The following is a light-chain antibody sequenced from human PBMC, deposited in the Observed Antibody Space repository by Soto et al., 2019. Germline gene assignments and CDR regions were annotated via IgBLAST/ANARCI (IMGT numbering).Light chain of an antibody. CDR2: GAS. V-gene: IGKV3-15*01. CDR3: QQYNNWPRT. CDR1: QSVSSN. Sequence: EIVMTQSPATLSVSPGERATLSCRASQSVSSNLAWYQQKPGQAPRLLIYGASTRATGIPARFSGSGSGTEFTLTISSLQSEDFAVYYCQQYNNWPRTFRQWTTVDTK. J-gene: IGKJ1*01.